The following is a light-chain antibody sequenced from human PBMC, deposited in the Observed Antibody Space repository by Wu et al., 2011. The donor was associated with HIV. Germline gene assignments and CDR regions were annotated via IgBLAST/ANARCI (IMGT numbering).Light chain of an antibody. CDR1: QSLRAGY. Sequence: VLTQSPVTLSLSPGERATLSCRASQSLRAGYLAWYQQKPGQAPRLLIYGASNRATDIPDRFSGSGSGTDFTLTISGVEPEDFAVYYCQHFDRSTRYTFGQGTSWRSN. CDR2: GAS. V-gene: IGKV3-20*01. J-gene: IGKJ2*01. CDR3: QHFDRSTRYT.